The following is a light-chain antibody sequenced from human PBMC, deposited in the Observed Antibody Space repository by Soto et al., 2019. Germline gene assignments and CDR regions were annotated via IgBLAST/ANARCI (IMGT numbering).Light chain of an antibody. CDR3: HQRNT. J-gene: IGKJ5*01. Sequence: VLTQSPVTLSLSPGDRSTLSCRASQSVSTYLAWYRQKPGQPPRLLIYDTSNRATGVPPRFSGSRSGTDLTLTISSVEPEDFALYFCHQRNTFGQGTRREIK. CDR1: QSVSTY. V-gene: IGKV3-11*01. CDR2: DTS.